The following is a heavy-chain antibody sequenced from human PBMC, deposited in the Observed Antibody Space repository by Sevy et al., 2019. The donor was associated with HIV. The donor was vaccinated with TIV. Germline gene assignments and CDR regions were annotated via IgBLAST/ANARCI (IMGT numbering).Heavy chain of an antibody. Sequence: GGSLRLSCAASGFTFGSFAMTWVRQAPGKGPEWVSGILGSGSSTYYADSVKGRFTISRDNAKNTLYLQMNSLRAEDTAIYYCAKGISSSWYGGGALDIWGQGTMVTVSS. CDR2: ILGSGSST. CDR1: GFTFGSFA. D-gene: IGHD6-13*01. J-gene: IGHJ3*02. V-gene: IGHV3-23*01. CDR3: AKGISSSWYGGGALDI.